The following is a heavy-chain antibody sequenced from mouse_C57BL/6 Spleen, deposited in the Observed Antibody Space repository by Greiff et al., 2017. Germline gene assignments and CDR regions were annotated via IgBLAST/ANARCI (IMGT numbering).Heavy chain of an antibody. CDR2: FDPSDSYT. D-gene: IGHD6-1*01. CDR1: GYTFTRYW. J-gene: IGHJ1*03. Sequence: QVPLQQSGAELVRPGTSVKLSCQASGYTFTRYWMHWVKQRPGQGLEWIGVFDPSDSYTNYNQKFKGKATLTVDTSSSTAYLQLSRLTSEDSAVYYCARSGQLPWDFDVWGTGTTVTVSA. CDR3: ARSGQLPWDFDV. V-gene: IGHV1-59*01.